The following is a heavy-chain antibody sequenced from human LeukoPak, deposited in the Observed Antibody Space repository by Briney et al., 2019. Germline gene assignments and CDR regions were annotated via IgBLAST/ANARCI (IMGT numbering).Heavy chain of an antibody. V-gene: IGHV3-23*01. CDR1: GFTFSSYA. J-gene: IGHJ4*02. D-gene: IGHD3-22*01. Sequence: GGSLRLSCAASGFTFSSYAMSWVRQAPGKGLEGVSAINGSGGSTYYADSVKGRFTISRDNSKNTLYLQMNSLRAEDTAVYYCAKGARITMIVVVITPFDYWGQGTLVTVSS. CDR3: AKGARITMIVVVITPFDY. CDR2: INGSGGST.